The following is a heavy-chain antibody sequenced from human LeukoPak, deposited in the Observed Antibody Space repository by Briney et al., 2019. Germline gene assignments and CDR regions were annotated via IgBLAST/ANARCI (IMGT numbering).Heavy chain of an antibody. CDR2: INQDGSEK. J-gene: IGHJ4*02. D-gene: IGHD3-10*01. Sequence: GGSLRLSCVASGFTFNRCWMSWVRQAPGKGLEWVADINQDGSEKYYVDSVKGRFTISRDNAEKSLDLQMNSLRAEDTALYYCAKGVTMVRGPDYWGQGTLVTVSS. CDR1: GFTFNRCW. V-gene: IGHV3-7*03. CDR3: AKGVTMVRGPDY.